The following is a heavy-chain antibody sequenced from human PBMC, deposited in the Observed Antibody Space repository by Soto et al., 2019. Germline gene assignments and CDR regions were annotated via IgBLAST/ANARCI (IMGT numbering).Heavy chain of an antibody. Sequence: QVQLVQSGGEVKKPGASVTVSCKASGYTFTNFGISWVRQAPGQGLEWMGWISTSNDDIKYAPQLQGRLTFTTDTSTRTAYMELRSLRSDDTAIYYCARDLDAASYYNYWGQGTLVTVSS. J-gene: IGHJ4*02. CDR1: GYTFTNFG. CDR3: ARDLDAASYYNY. V-gene: IGHV1-18*01. D-gene: IGHD1-26*01. CDR2: ISTSNDDI.